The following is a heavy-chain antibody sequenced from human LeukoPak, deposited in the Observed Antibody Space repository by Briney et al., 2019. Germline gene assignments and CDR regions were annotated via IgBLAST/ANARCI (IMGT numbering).Heavy chain of an antibody. J-gene: IGHJ4*02. Sequence: GGSLRLSCAASGFTFSSYSMNWVRQAPGKGLEWVSSISSSSSYIYYADSVKGRFTISRDNAKNSLYLQMNSLRAEDTAVYYCARDPIVNGYHSGFDYWGQGTLVTVSS. CDR3: ARDPIVNGYHSGFDY. CDR1: GFTFSSYS. D-gene: IGHD5-24*01. V-gene: IGHV3-21*01. CDR2: ISSSSSYI.